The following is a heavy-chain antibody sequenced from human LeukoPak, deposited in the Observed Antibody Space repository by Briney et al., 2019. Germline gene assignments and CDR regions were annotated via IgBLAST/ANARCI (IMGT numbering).Heavy chain of an antibody. J-gene: IGHJ5*02. D-gene: IGHD6-6*01. CDR1: GYTFTGYY. V-gene: IGHV1-2*02. CDR2: INPNSGGT. Sequence: GASVKVSCKASGYTFTGYYMHWVRQAPGQGLEWMGWINPNSGGTNYAQKFQGRVTMTRDTSISTAYMELSRLRSDDTAVYYCARGLGSSSVWFDPWGQGTLATVSS. CDR3: ARGLGSSSVWFDP.